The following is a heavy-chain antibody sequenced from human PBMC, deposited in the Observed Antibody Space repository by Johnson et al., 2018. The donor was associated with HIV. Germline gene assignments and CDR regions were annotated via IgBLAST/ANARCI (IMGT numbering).Heavy chain of an antibody. CDR2: ISYDGSNK. J-gene: IGHJ3*02. D-gene: IGHD5-24*01. CDR1: GFTFSSYA. CDR3: ARPGEGRDASVFRAFDI. Sequence: QVQLVESGGGVVQPGRSLRLSCAASGFTFSSYAMHWVRKAPGKGLEWVAVISYDGSNKYYADSVKGRFTISRDNSKNTLYLQMNSLRAEDTAVYYCARPGEGRDASVFRAFDIWGQGTMVTVSS. V-gene: IGHV3-30-3*01.